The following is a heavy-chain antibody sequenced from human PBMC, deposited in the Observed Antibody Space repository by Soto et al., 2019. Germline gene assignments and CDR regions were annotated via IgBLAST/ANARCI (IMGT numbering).Heavy chain of an antibody. CDR1: GFTFSDDY. J-gene: IGHJ4*02. Sequence: GGSLRLSCAASGFTFSDDYMSWIRQAPGKGLEWVSYISSSSSYTNYADSVKGRFTISRDNAKNSLYLQMNSLRAEDTAVYYCARTRYCSGGSCYSGLYWGQGTLVTVSS. CDR3: ARTRYCSGGSCYSGLY. V-gene: IGHV3-11*06. D-gene: IGHD2-15*01. CDR2: ISSSSSYT.